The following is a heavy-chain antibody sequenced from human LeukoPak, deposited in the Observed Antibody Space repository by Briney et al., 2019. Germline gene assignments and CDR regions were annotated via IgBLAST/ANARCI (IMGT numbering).Heavy chain of an antibody. D-gene: IGHD2-2*01. V-gene: IGHV3-49*04. Sequence: GGSLRLSCTTSGFTFGDYAMSWVRQAPGKGLEWVGFIRSKAYGGTTEYAASVKGRFTISRDDSKSIAYLQMNSLKTEDTAVYYCTRDFVVVPAAIDLFDYWGQGTLVTVSS. CDR2: IRSKAYGGTT. CDR3: TRDFVVVPAAIDLFDY. CDR1: GFTFGDYA. J-gene: IGHJ4*02.